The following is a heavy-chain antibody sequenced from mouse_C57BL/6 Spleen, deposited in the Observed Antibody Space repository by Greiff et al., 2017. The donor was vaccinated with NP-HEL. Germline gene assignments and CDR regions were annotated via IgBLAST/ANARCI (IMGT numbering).Heavy chain of an antibody. CDR3: AREDYYGSRGYFDV. J-gene: IGHJ1*03. V-gene: IGHV5-4*01. CDR1: GFTFSSYA. CDR2: ISDGGSYT. D-gene: IGHD1-1*01. Sequence: EVKLVESGGGLVKPGGSLKLSCAASGFTFSSYAMSWVRQTPEKRLEWVATISDGGSYTYYPDNVKGRFTISRDNAKHNLYLQMSHLKSEDTAMYYCAREDYYGSRGYFDVWGTGTTVTVSS.